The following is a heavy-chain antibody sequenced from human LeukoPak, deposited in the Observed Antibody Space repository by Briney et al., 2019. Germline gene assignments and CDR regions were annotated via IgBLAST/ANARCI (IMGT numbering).Heavy chain of an antibody. J-gene: IGHJ4*02. CDR3: AKVLPHTAYYYDSSGYLKY. Sequence: PGGSLRLSCAASGFTVSSNYMSWVRQAPGKGLEWVSVIYSGGSTYYADSVKGRFTISRDNSKNTLYLQMNSLRAEDTAVYYCAKVLPHTAYYYDSSGYLKYWGQGTLVTVSS. V-gene: IGHV3-53*01. D-gene: IGHD3-22*01. CDR2: IYSGGST. CDR1: GFTVSSNY.